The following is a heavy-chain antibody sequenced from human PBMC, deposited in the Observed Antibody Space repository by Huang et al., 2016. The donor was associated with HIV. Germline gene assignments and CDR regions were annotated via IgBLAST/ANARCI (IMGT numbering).Heavy chain of an antibody. D-gene: IGHD1-1*01. CDR2: ITLDGKNK. J-gene: IGHJ4*02. CDR3: AKDNDLYYFDY. V-gene: IGHV3-30*18. Sequence: QVHLVESGGGVVQPGRSLRLSCAASGVTFSGYGMHWVRQAPGKGLEWVAVITLDGKNKDYADSVRGRFTDSRDNSQNTVSLQMNTLRAEDTAVYYCAKDNDLYYFDYWGQGTLVTVSS. CDR1: GVTFSGYG.